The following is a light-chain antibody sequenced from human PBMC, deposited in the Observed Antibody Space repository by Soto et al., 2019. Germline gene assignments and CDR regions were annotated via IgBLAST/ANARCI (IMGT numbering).Light chain of an antibody. V-gene: IGLV2-14*01. J-gene: IGLJ1*01. CDR2: EVS. Sequence: QSSLTQPASGAGCPGQSISISCPGTSSDNGDYNFVSWYQHHPGKAPKVIIYEVSNRPSGVSHRFAGSKSGNTASLTISGLQTEDEADYYCSSYKYDTVIPFVFGSGTKVTVL. CDR1: SSDNGDYNF. CDR3: SSYKYDTVIPFV.